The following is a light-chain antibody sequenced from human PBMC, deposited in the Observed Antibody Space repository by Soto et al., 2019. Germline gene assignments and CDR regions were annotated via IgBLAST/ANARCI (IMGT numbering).Light chain of an antibody. CDR2: SAS. J-gene: IGKJ1*01. CDR1: RSVSTYLTY. Sequence: EIVLTQSPATLSLSPGERATLSCRASRSVSTYLTYLAWYQQKPGQAPRLLIYSASSRATGIPDRFSGSGSGTDFTLTISSLQPEDFATYYCQQSYSIPWTFGQGTKVDIK. V-gene: IGKV3D-20*02. CDR3: QQSYSIPWT.